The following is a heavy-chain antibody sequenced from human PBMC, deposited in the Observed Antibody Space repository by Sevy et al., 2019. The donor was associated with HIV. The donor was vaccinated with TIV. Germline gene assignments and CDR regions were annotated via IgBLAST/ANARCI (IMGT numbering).Heavy chain of an antibody. J-gene: IGHJ4*02. Sequence: GGSLRLSCSASGFIFSSYVMHWVRQTPGKGLEWVAIISSDGSDDFYAESVRGRFTISRDNSRNTLYLQMDSLRLEDTAIYYCAKDKEDDYGDYYFDHWGQGALVTVSS. CDR2: ISSDGSDD. V-gene: IGHV3-30*18. CDR3: AKDKEDDYGDYYFDH. D-gene: IGHD4-17*01. CDR1: GFIFSSYV.